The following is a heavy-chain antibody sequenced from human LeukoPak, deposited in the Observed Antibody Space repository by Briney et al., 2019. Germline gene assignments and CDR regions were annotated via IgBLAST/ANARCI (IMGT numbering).Heavy chain of an antibody. V-gene: IGHV3-30-3*01. J-gene: IGHJ4*02. CDR1: GFTFSSYS. CDR3: AKDTQLGFYYFDY. Sequence: GGSLRLSCAASGFTFSSYSMHWVRQAPGKGLEWVAVVSYDGSNEYYADSVKVRFTISRDNSRNTLYLQMNSLRPEDTAVFFCAKDTQLGFYYFDYWGQGTLVTVSP. D-gene: IGHD3-16*01. CDR2: VSYDGSNE.